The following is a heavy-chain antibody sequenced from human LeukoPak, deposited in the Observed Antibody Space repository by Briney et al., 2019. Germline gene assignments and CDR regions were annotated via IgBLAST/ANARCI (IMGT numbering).Heavy chain of an antibody. CDR2: ISGSGGST. D-gene: IGHD1-7*01. Sequence: GGSLRLSCAASRFTFSSYAMSWVRQAPGKGLEWVSAISGSGGSTYYADSVKGRFTISRDNAKNSLYLQMNSLRAEDTAVYYCARWRGENYWVDYFDYWGQGTLVTVSS. CDR1: RFTFSSYA. J-gene: IGHJ4*02. V-gene: IGHV3-23*01. CDR3: ARWRGENYWVDYFDY.